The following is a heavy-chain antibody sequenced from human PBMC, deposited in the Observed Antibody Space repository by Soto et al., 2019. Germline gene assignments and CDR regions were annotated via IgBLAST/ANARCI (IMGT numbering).Heavy chain of an antibody. CDR3: ARVSREVVPAAIDY. CDR2: INSDGRST. J-gene: IGHJ4*02. CDR1: GFTFSSYW. Sequence: GGSLRLSCAASGFTFSSYWIHWVRQAPGKGLVWVSRINSDGRSTTYADSVKGRFTISRDNAKNTLYLQMTSLRAEDTAVYYCARVSREVVPAAIDYWGQGTLVTVSS. D-gene: IGHD2-2*01. V-gene: IGHV3-74*01.